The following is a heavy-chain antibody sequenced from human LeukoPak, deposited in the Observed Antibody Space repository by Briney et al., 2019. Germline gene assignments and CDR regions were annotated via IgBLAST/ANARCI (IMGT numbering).Heavy chain of an antibody. CDR3: ARDGRGAAAADDPLDI. J-gene: IGHJ3*02. V-gene: IGHV1-8*01. CDR1: GYIFTNHV. D-gene: IGHD6-13*01. CDR2: MNPNSGST. Sequence: GASVKVSCQASGYIFTNHVFNWMRQATGRGVEWMGWMNPNSGSTGYAQKFQGRVTMTRDTSLSTAYMELSSLTSDDTAVYYCARDGRGAAAADDPLDIWGQGTTVTVSS.